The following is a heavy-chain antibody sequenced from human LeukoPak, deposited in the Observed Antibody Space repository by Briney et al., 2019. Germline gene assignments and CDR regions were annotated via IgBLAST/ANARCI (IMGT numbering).Heavy chain of an antibody. Sequence: ASVKVSCKASGGTFSSYAISWVRQAPGQGLEWMGRIIPIFGTANYAQKFQGRVTITTDGSTSTAYMELSSLRSEDTAVYYCARGEVDGYNSLDYWGQGTLVTVSS. D-gene: IGHD5-24*01. J-gene: IGHJ4*02. V-gene: IGHV1-69*05. CDR1: GGTFSSYA. CDR2: IIPIFGTA. CDR3: ARGEVDGYNSLDY.